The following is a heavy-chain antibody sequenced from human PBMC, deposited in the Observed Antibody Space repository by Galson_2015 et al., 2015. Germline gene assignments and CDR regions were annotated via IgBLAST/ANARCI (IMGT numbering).Heavy chain of an antibody. D-gene: IGHD3-10*01. Sequence: VKVSCKASGGTFSSYAISWVRQAPGQGLEWMGGIIPIFGTANYAQKFQGRVTITADESTSTAYMELSSLRSEDTAVYYCARGGSGSYHVKGWFDPWGQGTLVTVSS. CDR2: IIPIFGTA. CDR3: ARGGSGSYHVKGWFDP. V-gene: IGHV1-69*13. CDR1: GGTFSSYA. J-gene: IGHJ5*02.